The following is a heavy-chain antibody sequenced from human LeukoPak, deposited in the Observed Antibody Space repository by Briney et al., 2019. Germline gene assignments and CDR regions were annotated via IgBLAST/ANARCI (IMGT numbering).Heavy chain of an antibody. CDR2: INHSGST. CDR3: ARCPFGTHYYYYYMDV. D-gene: IGHD3-10*01. J-gene: IGHJ6*03. V-gene: IGHV4-34*01. CDR1: GGSFSGYY. Sequence: SETLSLTCAVYGGSFSGYYWSWIRQPPGKGLEWIGEINHSGSTNYNPSLKSRVTISVDTSKNQFSLKLSSVTAADTAVYYCARCPFGTHYYYYYMDVWGKGTTVTVSS.